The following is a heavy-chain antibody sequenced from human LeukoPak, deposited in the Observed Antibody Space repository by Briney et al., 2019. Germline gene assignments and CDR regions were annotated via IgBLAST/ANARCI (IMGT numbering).Heavy chain of an antibody. V-gene: IGHV3-23*01. CDR1: GFTFSTYA. J-gene: IGHJ4*02. CDR2: QTGSGGSA. CDR3: AKGLTNLGDD. D-gene: IGHD3-9*01. Sequence: GGSLRLSCAASGFTFSTYAMSWVRQAPGKGLEWVSGQTGSGGSAYYADSVKGRFTVSRDNSKNTLYLQMNSLRAEDTAIYYCAKGLTNLGDDWGQGTLVTVSS.